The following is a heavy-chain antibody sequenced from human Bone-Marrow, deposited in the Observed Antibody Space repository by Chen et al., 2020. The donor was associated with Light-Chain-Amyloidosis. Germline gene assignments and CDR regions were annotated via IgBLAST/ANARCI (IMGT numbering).Heavy chain of an antibody. J-gene: IGHJ4*02. D-gene: IGHD3-22*01. CDR1: RFTFGSYA. CDR3: AKDRWDYYDSSGYYGYFDY. V-gene: IGHV3-23*01. CDR2: ISGSGGST. Sequence: EVQLLESGGGLVQPGGSLRLSCAAPRFTFGSYAMTWVRQAPGKGLEWVSAISGSGGSTYYADSVKGRFTISRDNSKNTLDLQMNSLRAEDTAVYYCAKDRWDYYDSSGYYGYFDYWGQGTLVTVSS.